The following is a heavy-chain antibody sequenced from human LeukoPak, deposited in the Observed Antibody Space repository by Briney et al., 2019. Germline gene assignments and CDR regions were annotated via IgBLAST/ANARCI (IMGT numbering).Heavy chain of an antibody. CDR1: GHSISSGSR. V-gene: IGHV4-61*01. Sequence: SETLSLTCAVSGHSISSGSRWGWIRQPPGRGLEWIGYMHNSGSSKHNPSLKSRVTISIDTSKNQFSLQLTSVTAADTAIYYCARSAEWLRNAFDIWGQGTMVSVSS. D-gene: IGHD5-12*01. CDR2: MHNSGSS. J-gene: IGHJ3*02. CDR3: ARSAEWLRNAFDI.